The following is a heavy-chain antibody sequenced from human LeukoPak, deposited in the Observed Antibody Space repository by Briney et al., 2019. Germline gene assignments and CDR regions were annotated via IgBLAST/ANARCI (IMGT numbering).Heavy chain of an antibody. D-gene: IGHD2-15*01. Sequence: PSETLSLTCAVSGGSISSSNWWSWVRQPPGKGLEWIGEIYHSGSTNYNPSLKSRVTISVDKSKNQFSLKLSSVTAADTAVYFCARNYRSGGSCSYFDYWGQGTLVTVSS. CDR3: ARNYRSGGSCSYFDY. CDR2: IYHSGST. V-gene: IGHV4-4*02. CDR1: GGSISSSNW. J-gene: IGHJ4*02.